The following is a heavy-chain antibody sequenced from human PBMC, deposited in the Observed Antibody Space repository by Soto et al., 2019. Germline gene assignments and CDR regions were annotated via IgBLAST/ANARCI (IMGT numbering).Heavy chain of an antibody. CDR3: AKAPTASALFVF. D-gene: IGHD2-21*02. CDR2: IIPVLKIA. J-gene: IGHJ4*02. V-gene: IGHV1-69*02. Sequence: QVQLVQSGAEMKRPESSVRVSCETSGGTFTNYIFTWVRQAPGQGLEWMGWIIPVLKIAKYAQKFQGRINITADQSTDTAYLELSSLRSEDTAIYFCAKAPTASALFVFWGQGTLVTVSS. CDR1: GGTFTNYI.